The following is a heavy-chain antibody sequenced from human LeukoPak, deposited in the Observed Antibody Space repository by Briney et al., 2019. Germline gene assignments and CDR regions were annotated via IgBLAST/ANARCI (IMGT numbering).Heavy chain of an antibody. CDR2: IYPGDYDT. J-gene: IGHJ4*02. CDR1: GYSFTTYW. V-gene: IGHV5-51*01. Sequence: GESLKISCKGSGYSFTTYWIGWVRQLPGKGLEWMGVIYPGDYDTRYSPSFQGQVTISADKSISTAYLQWSSLKASDTAMYYCARPYDILTGPPDYWGQGTLVTVSS. CDR3: ARPYDILTGPPDY. D-gene: IGHD3-9*01.